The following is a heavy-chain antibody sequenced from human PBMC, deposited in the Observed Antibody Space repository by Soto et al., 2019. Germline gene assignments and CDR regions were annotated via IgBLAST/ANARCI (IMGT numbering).Heavy chain of an antibody. CDR1: GFTFSSYA. V-gene: IGHV3-23*01. CDR2: ISGSGGST. J-gene: IGHJ6*02. CDR3: AKAVWRYSHYYGMDV. Sequence: GGSLRLSCAASGFTFSSYAMSWVRQAPGKGLEWVSAISGSGGSTYYADSVKGRFTISRDNSKNTLYLQMNSLRAEDTAVYYCAKAVWRYSHYYGMDVWGQGTTVTVSS. D-gene: IGHD5-18*01.